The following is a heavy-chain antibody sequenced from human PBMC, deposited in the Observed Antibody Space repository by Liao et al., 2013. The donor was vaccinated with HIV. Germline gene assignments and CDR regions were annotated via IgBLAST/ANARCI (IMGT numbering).Heavy chain of an antibody. V-gene: IGHV4-4*07. CDR3: ARVRVFGDTYYMDV. CDR1: GGSISSYY. Sequence: QVQLQESGPGLVKPSETLSLTCTVSGGSISSYYWSWIRQPAGKGLEWIGRIYTSGSTNYNPSLKSRVTISVDTSKNQFSLKLSSVTAADTAVYYCARVRVFGDTYYMDVWGKGTTVTVSS. D-gene: IGHD3-10*02. CDR2: IYTSGST. J-gene: IGHJ6*03.